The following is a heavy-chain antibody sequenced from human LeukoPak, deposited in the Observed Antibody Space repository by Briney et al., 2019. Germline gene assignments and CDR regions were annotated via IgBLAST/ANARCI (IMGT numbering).Heavy chain of an antibody. CDR2: IYYSGST. V-gene: IGHV4-59*01. CDR3: ARERGYSGYDSFYYFDY. CDR1: GGSISSYY. Sequence: SETLSLTCTVSGGSISSYYWGWIRQPPGKGLEWIGYIYYSGSTNYNPSLKSRVNISGDTSKNQFSLKLSSVTAADTALYYCARERGYSGYDSFYYFDYWGQGTLVTVSS. J-gene: IGHJ4*02. D-gene: IGHD5-12*01.